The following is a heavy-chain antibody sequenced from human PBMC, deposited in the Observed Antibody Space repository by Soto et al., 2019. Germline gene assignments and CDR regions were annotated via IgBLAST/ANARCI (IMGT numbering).Heavy chain of an antibody. D-gene: IGHD2-15*01. Sequence: QVQLVQSGAKVKKPGSSVRVSCKASGGTFSKYKITWVRQAPGQGLEWMGGIIPVFGTANYAQKFQGRVTITADESTSTAYMEVSSLRSDDTAVYYCARDCSGGGCFSDHRFYYGMDVWGQGTTVTVSS. CDR1: GGTFSKYK. J-gene: IGHJ6*02. CDR2: IIPVFGTA. V-gene: IGHV1-69*12. CDR3: ARDCSGGGCFSDHRFYYGMDV.